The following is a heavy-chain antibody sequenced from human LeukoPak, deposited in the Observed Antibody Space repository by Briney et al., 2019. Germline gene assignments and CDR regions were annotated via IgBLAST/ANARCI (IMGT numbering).Heavy chain of an antibody. Sequence: ASVKVSCKASGYTFTGYYMHWVRQAPGQGLEWMGRINPNSGGTNYAQKFQGRVTMTRDTSISTAYMELSRLRSDDTAVYYCARETYYYESSGYYFTWGQGTLVTVSS. CDR2: INPNSGGT. D-gene: IGHD3-22*01. J-gene: IGHJ5*02. V-gene: IGHV1-2*06. CDR1: GYTFTGYY. CDR3: ARETYYYESSGYYFT.